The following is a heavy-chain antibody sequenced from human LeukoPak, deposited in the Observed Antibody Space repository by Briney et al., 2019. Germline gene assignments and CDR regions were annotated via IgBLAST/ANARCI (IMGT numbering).Heavy chain of an antibody. CDR3: ARVIYSSFDY. CDR1: GFTFSSYW. V-gene: IGHV3-7*01. Sequence: GGSLRLSCAATGFTFSSYWMSWVRKAPGKELEWVANIKQDGSEKYYVDSVKGRFTISRDNAKNSLYLQMNSLRAEDTAVYYCARVIYSSFDYWGQGTLVTVSS. CDR2: IKQDGSEK. D-gene: IGHD5-18*01. J-gene: IGHJ4*02.